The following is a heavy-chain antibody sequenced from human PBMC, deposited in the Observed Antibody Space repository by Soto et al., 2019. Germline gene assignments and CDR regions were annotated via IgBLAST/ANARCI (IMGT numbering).Heavy chain of an antibody. D-gene: IGHD2-15*01. Sequence: ASVKVSCKASGYTFTSYYMHWVRQAPGQGLEWMGIINPSGGSTSYAQKFQGRVTMTRDTSTSTVYMELSSLRSEDTAVYYCARGGCSGGSCYPDAFDIWGQGTMVTVSS. V-gene: IGHV1-46*03. CDR2: INPSGGST. J-gene: IGHJ3*02. CDR3: ARGGCSGGSCYPDAFDI. CDR1: GYTFTSYY.